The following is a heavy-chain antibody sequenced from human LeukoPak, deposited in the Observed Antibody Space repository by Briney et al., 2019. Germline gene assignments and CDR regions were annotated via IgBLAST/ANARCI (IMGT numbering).Heavy chain of an antibody. D-gene: IGHD1-1*01. V-gene: IGHV3-21*01. J-gene: IGHJ6*03. CDR1: GFTFSSYS. Sequence: GGSLRLSCAASGFTFSSYSMNWVRQAPGKGLEWVSSISSSSSYIYYADSVKGRFTISRDNAKNSLYLQMNSLRAEDTAVYYCARDSVGTYYYYMDVWGKGTTVTVSS. CDR3: ARDSVGTYYYYMDV. CDR2: ISSSSSYI.